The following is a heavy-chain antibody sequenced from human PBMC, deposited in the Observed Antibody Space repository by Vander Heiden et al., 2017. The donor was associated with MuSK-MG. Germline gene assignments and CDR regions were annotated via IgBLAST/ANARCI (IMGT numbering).Heavy chain of an antibody. CDR3: ARDSSDDVGDFKGWFLEL. V-gene: IGHV1-46*01. CDR2: IRPSGGAT. D-gene: IGHD4-17*01. CDR1: GYPFTRHY. J-gene: IGHJ2*01. Sequence: QMQLRQSGADVKKPGASVIVSYAASGYPFTRHYMHWVRQAPGQGLEWMGLIRPSGGATVYAQKFQGRVTMTRDTSTRTDYMELRGLTSGDTAVYYCARDSSDDVGDFKGWFLELWGRGTLVIVSS.